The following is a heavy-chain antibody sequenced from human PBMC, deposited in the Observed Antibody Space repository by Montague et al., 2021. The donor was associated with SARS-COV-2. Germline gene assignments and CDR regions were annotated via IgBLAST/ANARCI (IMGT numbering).Heavy chain of an antibody. CDR3: ARAVEKGSSGYETDWGFDY. V-gene: IGHV4-39*07. D-gene: IGHD5-12*01. CDR1: GGSISSSNYF. Sequence: SETLSLTCTVSGGSISSSNYFWGWIRQPPGKGLEWIGSIYFGGGTYYNPSLKSRVTISVDTSKNHFSLKLTSVTAADTAVYYCARAVEKGSSGYETDWGFDYWGQGTLVTVSS. J-gene: IGHJ4*02. CDR2: IYFGGGT.